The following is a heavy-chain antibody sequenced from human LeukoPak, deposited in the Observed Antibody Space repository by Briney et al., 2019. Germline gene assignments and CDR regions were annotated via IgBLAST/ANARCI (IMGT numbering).Heavy chain of an antibody. Sequence: ASVKVSCKVSGYTLTELSMHWVRQAPGKGLEWMGGIIPIFGTANYAQKFQGRVTITADESTSTAYMELSSLRSEDTAVYYCARGTEWELPRDSYYGMDVWGQGTTVTVSS. D-gene: IGHD1-26*01. CDR3: ARGTEWELPRDSYYGMDV. CDR2: IIPIFGTA. V-gene: IGHV1-69*13. CDR1: GYTLTELS. J-gene: IGHJ6*02.